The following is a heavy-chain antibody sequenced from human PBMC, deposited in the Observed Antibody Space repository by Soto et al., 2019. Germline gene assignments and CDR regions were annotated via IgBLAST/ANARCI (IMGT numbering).Heavy chain of an antibody. D-gene: IGHD1-7*01. CDR3: ARDGNWNYVALHYGMDV. CDR1: GYTFTSYA. J-gene: IGHJ6*02. CDR2: INAGNGNT. Sequence: QVQLVQSGAEVKKPGASVKVSCKASGYTFTSYAMHWVRQAPGQRLEWMGWINAGNGNTKYSQKFQGRVTITRDTSASTAYMELSSLRSEDTAAYYCARDGNWNYVALHYGMDVWGQGTTVTVSS. V-gene: IGHV1-3*01.